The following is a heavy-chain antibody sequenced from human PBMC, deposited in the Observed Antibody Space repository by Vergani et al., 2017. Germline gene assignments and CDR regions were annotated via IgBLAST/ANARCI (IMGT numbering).Heavy chain of an antibody. Sequence: QVQLVQSGAEVKKPGASVKVSCKASGYPFTSYYMHWVRQAPGQGLEWMGIINPSGGSTSYAQKFQGRVTMTRDTSTSTVYMELSSLRSEDTAVYYCARLDYGGNTRDYWGQGTLVTVSS. J-gene: IGHJ4*02. CDR3: ARLDYGGNTRDY. V-gene: IGHV1-46*03. D-gene: IGHD4-23*01. CDR2: INPSGGST. CDR1: GYPFTSYY.